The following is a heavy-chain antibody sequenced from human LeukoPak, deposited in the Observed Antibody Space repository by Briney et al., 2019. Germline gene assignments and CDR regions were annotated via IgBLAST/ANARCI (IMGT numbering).Heavy chain of an antibody. CDR1: GVSISSYY. CDR3: ARGGSRDGYNRPLDY. J-gene: IGHJ4*02. V-gene: IGHV4-59*01. CDR2: TYYSGSA. D-gene: IGHD5-24*01. Sequence: TSETLSLTCAVSGVSISSYYWSWLRQPPGKGLEWIGYTYYSGSANYSPSLKSRVTMSVDTSKNQFSLRLSSVTAADTAVYYCARGGSRDGYNRPLDYWGQGTLVSVSS.